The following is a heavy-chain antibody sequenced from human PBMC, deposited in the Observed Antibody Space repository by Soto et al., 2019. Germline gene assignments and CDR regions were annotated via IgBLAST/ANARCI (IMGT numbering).Heavy chain of an antibody. CDR1: GFTFDEYT. D-gene: IGHD3-22*01. CDR2: ISWDGGST. V-gene: IGHV3-43*01. Sequence: GGSLRLSWAASGFTFDEYTMHWVRQAPGKGLEWVSLISWDGGSTYYADSVKGRFTISRDNSKNSLYLQMNSLRTEDTALYYCAKSLSSGSPSYFDYWGQGTLVTVSS. J-gene: IGHJ4*02. CDR3: AKSLSSGSPSYFDY.